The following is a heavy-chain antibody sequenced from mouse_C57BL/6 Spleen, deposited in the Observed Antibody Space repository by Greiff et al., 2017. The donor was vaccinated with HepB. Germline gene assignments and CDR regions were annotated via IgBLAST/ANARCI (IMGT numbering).Heavy chain of an antibody. CDR2: IDPSDSYT. J-gene: IGHJ3*01. D-gene: IGHD1-1*01. CDR3: ARGGYYYGSSWFAY. V-gene: IGHV1-69*01. CDR1: GYTFTSYW. Sequence: QVQLQQSGAELVMPGASVKLSCKASGYTFTSYWMHWVKQRPGQGLEWIGEIDPSDSYTNYNQKFKGKSTLTVDKSSSTAYMQLSSLTSEDSAVYYCARGGYYYGSSWFAYWGQGTLVTVSA.